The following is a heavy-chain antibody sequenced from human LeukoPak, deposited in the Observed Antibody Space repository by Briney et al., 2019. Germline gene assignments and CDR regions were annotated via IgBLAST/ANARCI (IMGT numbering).Heavy chain of an antibody. CDR3: ATQRGSYLWGTDFDY. CDR2: INLNSGDT. CDR1: GYTFTGYH. Sequence: ASVKVSCKASGYTFTGYHMHWVRQAPGQGLEWMGWINLNSGDTKYAQKFQGRVTMTRDTSISTAYMELSRLRSDDTAVYYCATQRGSYLWGTDFDYWGQGTLVTVSS. V-gene: IGHV1-2*02. J-gene: IGHJ4*02. D-gene: IGHD3-16*01.